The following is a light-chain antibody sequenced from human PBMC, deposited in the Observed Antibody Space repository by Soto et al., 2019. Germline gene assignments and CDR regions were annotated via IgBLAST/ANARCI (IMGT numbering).Light chain of an antibody. CDR3: QQYKNSPYT. CDR1: QSVSSN. CDR2: GAS. V-gene: IGKV3-15*01. Sequence: EIVMTQSPATLSVSPGERATLSCRASQSVSSNLAWYQQKPGQAPRLLIYGASTRATGIPARFSGSGSGTEFTLTISSLQSEDFAVYYCQQYKNSPYTFGPGTNLQIK. J-gene: IGKJ2*01.